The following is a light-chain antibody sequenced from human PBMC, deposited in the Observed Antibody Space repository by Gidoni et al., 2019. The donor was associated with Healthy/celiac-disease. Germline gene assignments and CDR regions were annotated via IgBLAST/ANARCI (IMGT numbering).Light chain of an antibody. CDR3: QAWDSSLGV. CDR2: QDS. CDR1: KLWDKY. Sequence: SYELTQPPSVSVSPGQTASITCSGDKLWDKYACWYQQKPGQSPVLVIYQDSKRPSGIPERFSGPNSGNTATLTISGTQAMDEADYYCQAWDSSLGVFGTGTKVTVL. J-gene: IGLJ1*01. V-gene: IGLV3-1*01.